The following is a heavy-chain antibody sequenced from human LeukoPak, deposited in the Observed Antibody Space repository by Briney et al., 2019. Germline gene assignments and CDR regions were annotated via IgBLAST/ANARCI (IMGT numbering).Heavy chain of an antibody. D-gene: IGHD3-22*01. CDR2: ISSSSSTI. V-gene: IGHV3-48*01. CDR1: GFTFSSYA. CDR3: AKVETYYYDRDAFDI. J-gene: IGHJ3*02. Sequence: GGSLRLSCAASGFTFSSYAMSWVRQAPGKGLEWVSYISSSSSTIYYADSVKGRFTISRDNAKNSLYLQMNSLRAEDTAVYYCAKVETYYYDRDAFDIWGQGTMVTVSS.